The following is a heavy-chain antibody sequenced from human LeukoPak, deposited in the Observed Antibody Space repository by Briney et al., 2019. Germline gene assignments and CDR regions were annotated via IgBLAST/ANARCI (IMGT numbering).Heavy chain of an antibody. J-gene: IGHJ6*03. V-gene: IGHV3-30*04. D-gene: IGHD1-26*01. Sequence: HPGGSLRLSCAASGFTFSSYAMHWVRQAPGKGLEWVAIISYDASNKYYADSVKGRFTISRDNSKNTLYLQMNSLRAEDTAVYYCARPTSGAVYYYYYMDVWGQGTTVTVSS. CDR1: GFTFSSYA. CDR2: ISYDASNK. CDR3: ARPTSGAVYYYYYMDV.